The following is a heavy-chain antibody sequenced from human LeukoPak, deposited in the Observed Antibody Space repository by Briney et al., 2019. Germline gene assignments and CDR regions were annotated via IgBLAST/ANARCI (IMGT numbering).Heavy chain of an antibody. CDR3: ARVRGGYNSFYFDY. CDR2: ISSSGSTI. V-gene: IGHV3-48*03. D-gene: IGHD5-24*01. J-gene: IGHJ4*02. Sequence: PGGSLRLSCAASAFTFSSYEMNWVRQAPGKGLEWVSYISSSGSTIYYADSVKGRFTISRDNAKNSLYLQMNSLRAEDTAVYYCARVRGGYNSFYFDYWGQGTLVTVSS. CDR1: AFTFSSYE.